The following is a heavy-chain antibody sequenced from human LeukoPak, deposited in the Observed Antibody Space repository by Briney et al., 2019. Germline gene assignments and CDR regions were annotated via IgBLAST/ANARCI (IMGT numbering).Heavy chain of an antibody. Sequence: PSETLSLTCTVSGDSISSSSYYWGWIRQPPGKGLEWIGSIYYSGSTYYNPSLKSRVTISVDTSKNQFSLKLSSVTAADTAVYYCARDGRHDYGGSDNWFDPWGQGTLVTVSS. CDR3: ARDGRHDYGGSDNWFDP. CDR2: IYYSGST. J-gene: IGHJ5*02. CDR1: GDSISSSSYY. V-gene: IGHV4-39*02. D-gene: IGHD4-23*01.